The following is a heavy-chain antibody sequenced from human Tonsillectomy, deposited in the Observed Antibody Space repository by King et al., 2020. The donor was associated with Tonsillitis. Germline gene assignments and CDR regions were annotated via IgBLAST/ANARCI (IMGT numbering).Heavy chain of an antibody. V-gene: IGHV3-73*02. J-gene: IGHJ4*02. D-gene: IGHD4-17*01. CDR3: TRFPAPEYGDYGDY. Sequence: DVQLVESGGGLVQPGGSLKLSCAASRFTFSGSAMHWVRQASGKGLEWVGRIRSKANSFATAYAASVKGRFTISRDDSKNTVYLQMNSLKTEDTAVYYCTRFPAPEYGDYGDYWGQGTLVTVSS. CDR2: IRSKANSFAT. CDR1: RFTFSGSA.